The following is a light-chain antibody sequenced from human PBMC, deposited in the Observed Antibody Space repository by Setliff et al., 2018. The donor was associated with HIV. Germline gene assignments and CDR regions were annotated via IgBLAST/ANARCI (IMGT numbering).Light chain of an antibody. Sequence: SYELTQHPSVSVAPGKTASITCGGNNIGSKSVHWYQQKPGQAPVLVIYYDSDRPSGVPERFSGSNSGNTATLTISRVEAGDEADYYCQVWDTRSDHRVFGTGTKVTVL. CDR2: YDS. CDR3: QVWDTRSDHRV. J-gene: IGLJ1*01. CDR1: NIGSKS. V-gene: IGLV3-21*04.